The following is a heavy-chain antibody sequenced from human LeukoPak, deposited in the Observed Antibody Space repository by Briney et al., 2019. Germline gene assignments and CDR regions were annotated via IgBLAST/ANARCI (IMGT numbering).Heavy chain of an antibody. V-gene: IGHV4-59*02. CDR1: GGSVSPYY. CDR3: ARRLRPYYTPHAFDI. J-gene: IGHJ3*02. Sequence: KPSETLSLTCTVSGGSVSPYYWSWIRQPPGKGLEYIGYIFYSGSTNYNPSLKSRVTISVDTSTNQFSLNLTSVTAADTAVYYCARRLRPYYTPHAFDIWGRGTMVTASS. D-gene: IGHD3-10*01. CDR2: IFYSGST.